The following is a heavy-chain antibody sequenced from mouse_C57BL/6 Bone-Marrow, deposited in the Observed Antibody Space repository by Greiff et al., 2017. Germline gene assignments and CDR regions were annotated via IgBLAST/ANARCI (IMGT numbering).Heavy chain of an antibody. CDR1: GFTFSSYT. CDR2: ISGGGGNT. CDR3: ARWGTTVLDC. V-gene: IGHV5-9*01. J-gene: IGHJ2*01. Sequence: DVKLQESGGGLVKPGGSLKLSCAASGFTFSSYTMSWVRQTPEKRLAWVATISGGGGNTYYPDSVKGRFTISRDSAKNTLYLQMSSLRSEDTALYYCARWGTTVLDCWGQGTTLTVSS. D-gene: IGHD1-1*01.